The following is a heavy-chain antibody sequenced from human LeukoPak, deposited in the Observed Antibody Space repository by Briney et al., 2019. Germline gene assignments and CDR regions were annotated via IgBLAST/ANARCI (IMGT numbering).Heavy chain of an antibody. D-gene: IGHD3-10*01. CDR3: AKECDYSPGHKFDL. J-gene: IGHJ5*02. CDR1: GFTFNNYL. V-gene: IGHV3-23*03. Sequence: PGGSLRLPCTASGFTFNNYLMSWVRQAPGKGPEWVSVLFTGGAGALYADSVRGRFTISGDTSKTTLYLQMNGLRAEDTAVYYCAKECDYSPGHKFDLWGRGTLVTVSS. CDR2: LFTGGAGA.